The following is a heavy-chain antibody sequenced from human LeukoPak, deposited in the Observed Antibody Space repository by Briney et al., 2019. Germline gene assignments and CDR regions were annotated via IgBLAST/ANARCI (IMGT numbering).Heavy chain of an antibody. CDR2: IYTSGST. CDR1: GGPISSGSYY. CDR3: ARQQRRGGSGELDY. D-gene: IGHD2-15*01. V-gene: IGHV4-61*02. Sequence: SETLSLTCTVSGGPISSGSYYWSWIRQPAGKGLEWIGRIYTSGSTNYNPSLKSRVTISVDTSKNQFSLNLTSVTAADTAVYYCARQQRRGGSGELDYWGQGALVTAS. J-gene: IGHJ4*02.